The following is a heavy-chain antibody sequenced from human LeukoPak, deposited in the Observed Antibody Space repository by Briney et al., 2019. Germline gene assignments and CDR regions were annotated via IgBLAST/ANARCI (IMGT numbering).Heavy chain of an antibody. CDR3: ANPKRSGCSRTSCYMRD. CDR2: ISGSASST. Sequence: GGSLRLSCAASGFTFSSYAMSWVRQAPGKGLEWVSAISGSASSTYYADSVTGRFTISRDNSKNTLYLQMNNLSSEDTAVYSWANPKRSGCSRTSCYMRDWGQGTLVTVSS. V-gene: IGHV3-23*01. J-gene: IGHJ4*02. CDR1: GFTFSSYA. D-gene: IGHD2-2*02.